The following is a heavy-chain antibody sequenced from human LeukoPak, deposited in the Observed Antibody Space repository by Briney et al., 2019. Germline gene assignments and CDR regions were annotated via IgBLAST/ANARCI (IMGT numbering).Heavy chain of an antibody. V-gene: IGHV3-23*01. D-gene: IGHD3-22*01. J-gene: IGHJ4*02. CDR3: ARVPYYYASRGHYLSDS. Sequence: GESLRLSCAASGYTYRNYALSWVRQTPGKGLEWVAAMSDTAVTAFYADPVKGRFTVSRNNSNNTLFLQMNNVRAEDTAIYYCARVPYYYASRGHYLSDSWGPGTLVYVSS. CDR1: GYTYRNYA. CDR2: MSDTAVTA.